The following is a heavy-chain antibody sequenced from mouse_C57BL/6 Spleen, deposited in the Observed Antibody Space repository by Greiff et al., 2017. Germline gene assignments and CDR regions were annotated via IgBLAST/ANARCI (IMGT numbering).Heavy chain of an antibody. V-gene: IGHV1-64*01. CDR3: ARDGGNYAFDY. D-gene: IGHD2-1*01. CDR1: GYTFTSYW. J-gene: IGHJ2*01. Sequence: VQLQQPGAELVKPGASVKLSCKASGYTFTSYWMHWVKQRPGQGLEWIGMIHPNSGSTNYNEKFKSKATLTVDKSSSTAYMQLSSLTSEDSAVYYCARDGGNYAFDYWGQGTTLTVSS. CDR2: IHPNSGST.